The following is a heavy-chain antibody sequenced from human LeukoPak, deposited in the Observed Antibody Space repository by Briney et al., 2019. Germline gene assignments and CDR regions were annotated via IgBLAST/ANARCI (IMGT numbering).Heavy chain of an antibody. Sequence: GESLKISCKGSGYRFTTYWIGWVRQMPGKGLEWMGIMYPGDFDIRYSPSFQGQVSISADKSISTAYLQWSSLKASDTAMYYCARHGSPYYYGSGSYWGQGILVTVSS. CDR2: MYPGDFDI. CDR3: ARHGSPYYYGSGSY. CDR1: GYRFTTYW. J-gene: IGHJ4*02. D-gene: IGHD3-10*01. V-gene: IGHV5-51*01.